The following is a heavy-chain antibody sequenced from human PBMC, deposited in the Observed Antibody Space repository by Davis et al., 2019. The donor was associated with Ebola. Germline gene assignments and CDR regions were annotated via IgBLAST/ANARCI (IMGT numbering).Heavy chain of an antibody. V-gene: IGHV4-39*01. CDR1: GFTFSSNSMN. CDR3: AGGIAAAFDY. CDR2: IYYSGST. Sequence: GSLRLSCAASGFTFSSNSMNWVRQPPGKGLEWIGSIYYSGSTYYNPSLKSRVTISVDTSKNQFSLKLSSVTAADTAVYYCAGGIAAAFDYWGQGTLVTVSS. J-gene: IGHJ4*02. D-gene: IGHD6-13*01.